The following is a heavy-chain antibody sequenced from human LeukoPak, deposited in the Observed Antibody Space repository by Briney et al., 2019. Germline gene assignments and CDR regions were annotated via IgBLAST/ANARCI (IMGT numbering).Heavy chain of an antibody. CDR3: ARVPITVSNSGRGWFDP. CDR2: INPSGDSA. CDR1: GYTFTNYY. D-gene: IGHD6-19*01. Sequence: ASVKVSCKASGYTFTNYYIHWVRQAPGQGLEWMVLINPSGDSATYAQKFQGRVTMTRDTSTRTVYMDLSSLISDDTAVYYCARVPITVSNSGRGWFDPWGQGTLVTVSS. V-gene: IGHV1-46*01. J-gene: IGHJ5*02.